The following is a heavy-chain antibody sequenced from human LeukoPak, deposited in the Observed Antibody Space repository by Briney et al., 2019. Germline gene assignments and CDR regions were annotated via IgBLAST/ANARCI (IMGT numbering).Heavy chain of an antibody. V-gene: IGHV4-39*02. Sequence: SETLSLTCTVSGGSISSSSYYWGWIRQPPGMGLEWIGSVYYSGNTYYNPSLKSRVSISVDPSKNQFSLKLSSVTAADTAVYYCAREGIGMTTVTPGFDYWGQGTLVTVSS. CDR3: AREGIGMTTVTPGFDY. D-gene: IGHD4-17*01. CDR1: GGSISSSSYY. J-gene: IGHJ4*02. CDR2: VYYSGNT.